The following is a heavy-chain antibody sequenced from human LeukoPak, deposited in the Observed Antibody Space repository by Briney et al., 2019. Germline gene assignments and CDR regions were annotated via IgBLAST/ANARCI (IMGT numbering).Heavy chain of an antibody. CDR3: ARVGYGGNGVDY. D-gene: IGHD4-23*01. CDR1: GYTFTSYG. V-gene: IGHV1-2*02. J-gene: IGHJ4*02. Sequence: GASVKVSCKASGYTFTSYGISWVRQAPGQGLEWMGWINPNSGGTNYAQKFQGRVTMTRDTSISTAYMELSRLRSDDTAVYYCARVGYGGNGVDYWGQGTLVTVSS. CDR2: INPNSGGT.